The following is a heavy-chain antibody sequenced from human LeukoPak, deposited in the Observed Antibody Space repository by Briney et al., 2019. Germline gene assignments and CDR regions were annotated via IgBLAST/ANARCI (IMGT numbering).Heavy chain of an antibody. Sequence: GGSLRLSCAASGFTFSSYEMNWVRQAPGKGLEWVSAISGSGGSTYYADSVKGRFTISRDNSKNTLYLQMNSLRAEDTAVYYCAKDRRDYDSSGYPNYFDYWGQGTLVTVSS. V-gene: IGHV3-23*01. D-gene: IGHD3-22*01. J-gene: IGHJ4*02. CDR2: ISGSGGST. CDR3: AKDRRDYDSSGYPNYFDY. CDR1: GFTFSSYE.